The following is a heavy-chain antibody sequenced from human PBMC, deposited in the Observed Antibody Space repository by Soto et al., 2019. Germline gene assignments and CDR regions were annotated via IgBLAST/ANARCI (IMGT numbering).Heavy chain of an antibody. V-gene: IGHV1-18*01. Sequence: GASVKVSCKASGYTFTSYGISWVRQAPGQGLEWMGWISAYNGNTNYAQKLQGRVTMTTDTSTSTAYMELRSLRSDDTAVYYCARDHSGRLYPQDDDYWGQGTLVTVSS. J-gene: IGHJ4*02. CDR2: ISAYNGNT. CDR3: ARDHSGRLYPQDDDY. CDR1: GYTFTSYG. D-gene: IGHD2-2*02.